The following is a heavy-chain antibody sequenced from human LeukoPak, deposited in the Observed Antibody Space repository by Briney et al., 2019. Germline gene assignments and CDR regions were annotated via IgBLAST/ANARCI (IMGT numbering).Heavy chain of an antibody. CDR2: IYHSGST. Sequence: SEPLSLTCAVSGYSISSGYYWGWIRQPPGKGLDWIGSIYHSGSTYYNPSLKSRVTISVDTSKNQYSLKLSSVTAADTAVYYCARDDDCSGGSCYSIADYWGQGTLVTVSS. D-gene: IGHD2-15*01. CDR3: ARDDDCSGGSCYSIADY. V-gene: IGHV4-38-2*02. J-gene: IGHJ4*02. CDR1: GYSISSGYY.